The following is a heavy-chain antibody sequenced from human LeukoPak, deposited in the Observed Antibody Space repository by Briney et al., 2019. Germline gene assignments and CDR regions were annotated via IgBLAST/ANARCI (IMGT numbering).Heavy chain of an antibody. Sequence: SETLSLTCAVYGGSFSGYYWSWIRPPPGKGLEWIGETHHSGSTNYNPSLKSRVTISVDTSKNQFSLKLSSVTAADTAVYYCARAARVGAKLYWGQGTLVTVSS. CDR1: GGSFSGYY. J-gene: IGHJ4*02. CDR3: ARAARVGAKLY. D-gene: IGHD1-26*01. CDR2: THHSGST. V-gene: IGHV4-34*01.